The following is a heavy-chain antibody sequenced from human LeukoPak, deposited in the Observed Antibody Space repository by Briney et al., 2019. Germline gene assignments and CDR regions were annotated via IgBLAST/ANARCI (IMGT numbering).Heavy chain of an antibody. CDR3: ARTPAVAGTHYYYGMDV. J-gene: IGHJ6*02. Sequence: SVKVSCKASGGTFSSYTISWVRQAPGQGLEWMGGIIPIFGTANYAQKFQGRVTITADESTSTAYMELSSLRSEDTAVYYCARTPAVAGTHYYYGMDVWGQGTTVTASS. V-gene: IGHV1-69*13. D-gene: IGHD6-19*01. CDR1: GGTFSSYT. CDR2: IIPIFGTA.